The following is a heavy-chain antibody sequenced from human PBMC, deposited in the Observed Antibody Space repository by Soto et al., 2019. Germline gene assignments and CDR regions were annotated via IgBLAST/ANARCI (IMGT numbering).Heavy chain of an antibody. CDR1: GFTFRWFG. CDR3: AKGEVRGIIPSYFDY. V-gene: IGHV3-30*18. J-gene: IGHJ4*02. D-gene: IGHD3-10*01. Sequence: GGSLRLSCAGSGFTFRWFGMNWVRQAPGKGLEWVARISNDGSNEYYVDSVKGRFTISRDNSKNTLYLQMDSLRAEDTAVYYCAKGEVRGIIPSYFDYWGLGTLVTVSS. CDR2: ISNDGSNE.